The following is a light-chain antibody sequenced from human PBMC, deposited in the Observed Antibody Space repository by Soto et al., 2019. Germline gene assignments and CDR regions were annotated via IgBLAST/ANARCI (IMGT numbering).Light chain of an antibody. J-gene: IGLJ3*02. CDR2: LEGSGTY. Sequence: QSVLTQSSSASGSQGYSVNLTCTLSNGQRRNIIAWHQQQPGKAPRYLMKLEGSGTYNKGSGVPDRFSGSSSGADRYLTISNIQSEDEADYYCETWDSNRWVFGGGTNLTVL. CDR1: NGQRRNI. CDR3: ETWDSNRWV. V-gene: IGLV4-60*03.